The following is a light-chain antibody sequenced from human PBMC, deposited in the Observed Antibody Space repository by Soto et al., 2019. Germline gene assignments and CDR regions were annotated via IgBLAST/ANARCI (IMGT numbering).Light chain of an antibody. V-gene: IGKV3-11*01. CDR3: QQRGEWPPLT. CDR2: DAS. CDR1: QSINNY. Sequence: EIVLTQSPATLSSSPGERATLSCRASQSINNYLTWYHQKPCQSPTPLIYDASNRATGGPARLSGSGSGTDFTLTISSLEPDDFAVYYCQQRGEWPPLTCGGGTKLEIK. J-gene: IGKJ4*01.